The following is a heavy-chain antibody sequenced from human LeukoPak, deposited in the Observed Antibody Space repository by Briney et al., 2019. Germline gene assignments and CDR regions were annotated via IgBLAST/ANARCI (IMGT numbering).Heavy chain of an antibody. J-gene: IGHJ6*02. Sequence: GGSLRLSCAASGFTFSSYAMSWVRQAPGKGLEWVSAISGSGGSTYYADSVKGRFTISRDNSKNTLYLQMNSLRAEDTAVYYCARDLPYYYGSGDSFPYGMDVWGQGTTVTVSS. D-gene: IGHD3-10*01. CDR2: ISGSGGST. CDR3: ARDLPYYYGSGDSFPYGMDV. CDR1: GFTFSSYA. V-gene: IGHV3-23*01.